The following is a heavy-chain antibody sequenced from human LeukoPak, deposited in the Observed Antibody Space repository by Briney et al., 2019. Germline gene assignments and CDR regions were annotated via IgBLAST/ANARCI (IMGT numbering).Heavy chain of an antibody. CDR1: GFTFSSYT. CDR2: ITSSSSYI. J-gene: IGHJ4*02. Sequence: GGSLRLSCAASGFTFSSYTMNWVRQAPGKGLEWVSSITSSSSYIYYADSVMGRFTISRDNANNSLYLQMNSLRAEDKAVYYCARHVVAVGFDYWGQGTLVTVSS. D-gene: IGHD3-22*01. V-gene: IGHV3-21*01. CDR3: ARHVVAVGFDY.